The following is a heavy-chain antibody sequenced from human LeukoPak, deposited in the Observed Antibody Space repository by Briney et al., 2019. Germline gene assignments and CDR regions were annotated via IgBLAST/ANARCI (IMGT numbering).Heavy chain of an antibody. J-gene: IGHJ4*02. Sequence: PSETLSLTCTVSGGSVNNSYWTWIRQPPGKGLEWIGYIYYSGYTNYNPSLKSRVTISVDKSKNQFSLKLSSVTAADTAVYYCARDSTYSSGWEYWGQGTLVTVSS. V-gene: IGHV4-59*02. CDR3: ARDSTYSSGWEY. CDR2: IYYSGYT. D-gene: IGHD6-19*01. CDR1: GGSVNNSY.